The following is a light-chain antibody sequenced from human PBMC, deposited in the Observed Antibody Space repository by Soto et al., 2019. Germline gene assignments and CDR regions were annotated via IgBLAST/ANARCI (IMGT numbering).Light chain of an antibody. J-gene: IGKJ5*01. Sequence: EIVMTQSPATLSVSPGERPTLSCRASQSVSSNLAWYKQKPGQAPXXLIYGASTRATGIPARFSGSGSGTEFTLTISSLQSEDFAVYYCQQYNNWITFGQGTRLEIK. CDR2: GAS. CDR1: QSVSSN. CDR3: QQYNNWIT. V-gene: IGKV3D-15*01.